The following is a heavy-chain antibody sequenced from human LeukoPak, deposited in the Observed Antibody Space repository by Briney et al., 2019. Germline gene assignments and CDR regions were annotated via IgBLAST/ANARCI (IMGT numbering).Heavy chain of an antibody. Sequence: GRSLRLSCAASGFTFSSYAMHWVRQAPGKGLEWVSAISGSGGSTYYADSVKGRFTISRDNSKNTLYLQMNSLRAEDTAVYYCAKEMSDTYYYDSSGYSVEDYWGQGTLVTVSS. CDR1: GFTFSSYA. CDR2: ISGSGGST. D-gene: IGHD3-22*01. CDR3: AKEMSDTYYYDSSGYSVEDY. V-gene: IGHV3-23*01. J-gene: IGHJ4*02.